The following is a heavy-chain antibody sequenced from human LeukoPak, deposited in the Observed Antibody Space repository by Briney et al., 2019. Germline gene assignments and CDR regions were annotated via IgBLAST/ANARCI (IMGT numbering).Heavy chain of an antibody. CDR3: ARDPGGVGNAFDI. V-gene: IGHV3-21*04. J-gene: IGHJ3*02. CDR2: ISSSSSYI. D-gene: IGHD3-16*01. CDR1: GFTFSTYS. Sequence: GGSLRLSCAASGFTFSTYSMNWVRQAPGKGLEWVSCISSSSSYIYYADSVKGRFTISRDNAKNSLYLQMNSLRAEDTAVYYCARDPGGVGNAFDIWGQGTMVTVSS.